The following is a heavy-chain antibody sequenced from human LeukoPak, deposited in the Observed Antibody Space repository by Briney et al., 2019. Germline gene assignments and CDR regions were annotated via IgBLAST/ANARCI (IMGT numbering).Heavy chain of an antibody. Sequence: SETLSLTCTVSGGSISSGSYYWSWIRQPAGKGLEWIGRIYTSGSTNYNPSLKSRVTISVDTSKNQFSLKLSSVTAADTAVYYCARRTTPSYPYYYYYYYMDVWGKGTTVTVSS. D-gene: IGHD1-7*01. CDR1: GGSISSGSYY. J-gene: IGHJ6*03. CDR3: ARRTTPSYPYYYYYYYMDV. CDR2: IYTSGST. V-gene: IGHV4-61*02.